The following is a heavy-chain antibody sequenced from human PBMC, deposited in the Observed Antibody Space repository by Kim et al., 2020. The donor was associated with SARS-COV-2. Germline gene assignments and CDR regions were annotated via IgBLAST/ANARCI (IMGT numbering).Heavy chain of an antibody. D-gene: IGHD4-17*01. Sequence: GGSLRLSCAASGFTFSSYAMSWVRQAPGKGLEWVSAISGSGGSTYYADSVKGRFTISRDNSKNTLYLQMNSLRAEDTAVYYCAKNYGDYVSTGMDVWGQGTTVTVSS. CDR3: AKNYGDYVSTGMDV. CDR1: GFTFSSYA. J-gene: IGHJ6*02. V-gene: IGHV3-23*01. CDR2: ISGSGGST.